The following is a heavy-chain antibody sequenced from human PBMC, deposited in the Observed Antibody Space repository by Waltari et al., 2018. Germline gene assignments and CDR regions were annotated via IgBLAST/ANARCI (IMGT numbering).Heavy chain of an antibody. V-gene: IGHV1-69*05. D-gene: IGHD4-17*01. CDR3: ASSNYGDSEIDY. CDR1: GYTLTELS. CDR2: IIPIFGTA. J-gene: IGHJ4*02. Sequence: QVQLVQSGAEVKKPGASVKVSCKVSGYTLTELSMHWVRQAPGKGLEWMGGIIPIFGTANYAQKFQGRVTITTDESTSTAYMELSSLRSEDTAVYYCASSNYGDSEIDYWGQGTLVTVSS.